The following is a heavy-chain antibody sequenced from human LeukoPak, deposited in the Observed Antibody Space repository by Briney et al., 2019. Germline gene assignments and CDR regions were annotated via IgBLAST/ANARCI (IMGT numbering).Heavy chain of an antibody. CDR1: GFTFSSYW. CDR3: ARDRVKSTGGRGWDS. V-gene: IGHV3-7*01. J-gene: IGHJ4*02. Sequence: RGSLRLSCAASGFTFSSYWMTWVRQAPGQGLEWVANINQDGSETYYVDSVKGRFTASKDNAKKSLYLQMTSLRAEEPAIIYCARDRVKSTGGRGWDSWGQGTLVTVSS. CDR2: INQDGSET. D-gene: IGHD2-15*01.